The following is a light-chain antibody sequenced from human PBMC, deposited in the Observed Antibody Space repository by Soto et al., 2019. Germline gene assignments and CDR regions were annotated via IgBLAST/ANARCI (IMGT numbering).Light chain of an antibody. CDR1: QGVTTN. V-gene: IGKV3-15*01. CDR2: DVS. Sequence: IVMTQSPSALSVSPGERAPLSCRAGQGVTTNFAWYQQKSGQSPRLLIYDVSIRATGVPARFSGTGSETDFTLTISGLQSEDSAVYFCQQYNNWPFSFGQGTRLEIK. CDR3: QQYNNWPFS. J-gene: IGKJ5*01.